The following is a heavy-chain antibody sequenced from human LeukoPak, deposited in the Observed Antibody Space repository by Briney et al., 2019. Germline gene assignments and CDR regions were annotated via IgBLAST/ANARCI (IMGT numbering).Heavy chain of an antibody. CDR2: LSYDETNK. Sequence: GGSLRLSCAASGFTFSHYAMHWVRQAPGKGLEWVAVLSYDETNKYYADSVKGRFTISRDNSRNTLYLQMISLRTEDTAIYYCARDKASFGSGNYAYFQPWGQGTLVTVSS. V-gene: IGHV3-30*04. CDR3: ARDKASFGSGNYAYFQP. J-gene: IGHJ1*01. D-gene: IGHD3-10*01. CDR1: GFTFSHYA.